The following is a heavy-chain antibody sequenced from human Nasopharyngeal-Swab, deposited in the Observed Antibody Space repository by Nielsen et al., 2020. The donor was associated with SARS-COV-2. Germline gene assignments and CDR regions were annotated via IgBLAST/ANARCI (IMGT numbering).Heavy chain of an antibody. Sequence: GGSLRLSCAASGFTFRSYGWPWVGQAPGKGLEWVAVIWYDGSNKYYADSVKGRFTISRDNSKNTLYLQMNSLRAEDTAVYYCAKETDSSFDYWGQGTLVTVSS. CDR2: IWYDGSNK. J-gene: IGHJ4*02. D-gene: IGHD3-22*01. CDR3: AKETDSSFDY. V-gene: IGHV3-30*02. CDR1: GFTFRSYG.